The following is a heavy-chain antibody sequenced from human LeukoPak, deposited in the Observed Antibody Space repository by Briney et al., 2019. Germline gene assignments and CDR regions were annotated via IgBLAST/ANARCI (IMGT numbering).Heavy chain of an antibody. D-gene: IGHD2/OR15-2a*01. CDR3: ARAGYYGDDAFDL. V-gene: IGHV3-7*01. Sequence: GGSLRLSCAVSGFTIGSYWMSWVRQAPGKGLEWVANIRQDGSEKYYVDSVKGRLTISRDNAKNSLYLQMNSLRAEDTGIYYCARAGYYGDDAFDLWGQGTMVTLSS. CDR2: IRQDGSEK. CDR1: GFTIGSYW. J-gene: IGHJ3*01.